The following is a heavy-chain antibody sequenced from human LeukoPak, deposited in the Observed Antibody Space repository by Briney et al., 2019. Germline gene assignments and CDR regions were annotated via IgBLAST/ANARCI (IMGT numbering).Heavy chain of an antibody. J-gene: IGHJ4*02. CDR2: ISASSGSI. V-gene: IGHV3-48*02. CDR3: AREGRQAGYSGSYGYPS. D-gene: IGHD1-26*01. CDR1: RYLLSTFD. Sequence: GVPLTLPCAACRYLLSTFDMNWVRQAPGKVQQCVLYISASSGSICYTDCVKGLFTISRENAKNSLYLQRHSLRDVDTAVYYCAREGRQAGYSGSYGYPSWGQGTLVTVSS.